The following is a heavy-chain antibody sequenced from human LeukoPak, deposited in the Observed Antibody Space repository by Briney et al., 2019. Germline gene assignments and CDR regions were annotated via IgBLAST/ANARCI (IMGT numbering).Heavy chain of an antibody. D-gene: IGHD1-1*01. V-gene: IGHV5-51*01. CDR2: IYPGDSDT. J-gene: IGHJ4*02. CDR1: GSRFTSYW. Sequence: GESLEISCKGSGSRFTSYWIGWVRQMPGKGLEWIGIIYPGDSDTRYSPSFQGQVTISADKSISTAYLPWSSLKASDTAMYYCAKLGTGTTADYWGQGTLVTASS. CDR3: AKLGTGTTADY.